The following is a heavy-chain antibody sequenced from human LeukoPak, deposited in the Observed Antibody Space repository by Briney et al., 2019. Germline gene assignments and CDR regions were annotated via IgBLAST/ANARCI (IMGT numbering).Heavy chain of an antibody. D-gene: IGHD2-2*01. Sequence: GGSLRLSCAASGFSFGSYGMHWVRQAPGKGLEWVSFIRYDGSSKYYADSMKGRFTISRDNSKNTLYLQMTSLRAGDTAVYYCARGHCSSTSCYEGLDWFDPWGQGTLVTVSS. CDR2: IRYDGSSK. CDR3: ARGHCSSTSCYEGLDWFDP. CDR1: GFSFGSYG. J-gene: IGHJ5*02. V-gene: IGHV3-30*02.